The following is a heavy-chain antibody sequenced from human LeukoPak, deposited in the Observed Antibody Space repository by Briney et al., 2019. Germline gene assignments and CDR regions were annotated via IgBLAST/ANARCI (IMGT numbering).Heavy chain of an antibody. V-gene: IGHV3-53*01. CDR3: ARGLGYCTSTTCLLPFDY. J-gene: IGHJ4*02. CDR1: GFTASTYY. Sequence: PGGSLRLSCAASGFTASTYYMTWVRQAPGKGLECVSVIYSGGSTYYADSVKGRFTVSRDNSKNTLYLQMNSLRAEDTAMYHCARGLGYCTSTTCLLPFDYWGQGTLVTVSS. D-gene: IGHD2-2*01. CDR2: IYSGGST.